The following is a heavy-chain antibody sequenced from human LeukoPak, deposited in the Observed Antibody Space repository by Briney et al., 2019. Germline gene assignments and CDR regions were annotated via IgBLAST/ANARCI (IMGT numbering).Heavy chain of an antibody. V-gene: IGHV3-30-3*01. Sequence: GRSLRLSCAASGFTFSSYAMHWVRQAPGKGLEGVAVISYDGSNKYYADSVKGRFTISRDNSKNTLYLQMNSLRAEDTAVYYCARDIDYGDYLDYWGQGTLVAVSS. CDR2: ISYDGSNK. D-gene: IGHD4-17*01. CDR1: GFTFSSYA. J-gene: IGHJ4*02. CDR3: ARDIDYGDYLDY.